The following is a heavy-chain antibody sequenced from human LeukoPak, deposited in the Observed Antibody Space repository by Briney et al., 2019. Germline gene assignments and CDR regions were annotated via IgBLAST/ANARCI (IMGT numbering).Heavy chain of an antibody. J-gene: IGHJ6*03. CDR2: ISSSGSTI. V-gene: IGHV3-48*03. Sequence: GGSLRLSCAASGLTFSSYEMSWVRQAPEQGLEWVSYISSSGSTIYYADSVKGRFTISRDNAKNSLYLQMNSLRAEDTAVYYCARDQLGYCSGGSCYYYYMDVWGKGTTVTISS. D-gene: IGHD2-15*01. CDR3: ARDQLGYCSGGSCYYYYMDV. CDR1: GLTFSSYE.